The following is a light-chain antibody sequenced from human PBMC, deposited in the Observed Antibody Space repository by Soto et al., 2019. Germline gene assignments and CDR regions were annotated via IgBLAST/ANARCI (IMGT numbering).Light chain of an antibody. J-gene: IGKJ1*01. Sequence: IQLTQSPSSLSASVGDRVTITCRASQGISSYLGWYQQKPGKAPNLLIYAASTLQSGVLSRFSGSGSATEFTLTISSLQSEDFALYYCQHTLRWPPTFGQGTKVDI. CDR3: QHTLRWPPT. V-gene: IGKV1-9*01. CDR2: AAS. CDR1: QGISSY.